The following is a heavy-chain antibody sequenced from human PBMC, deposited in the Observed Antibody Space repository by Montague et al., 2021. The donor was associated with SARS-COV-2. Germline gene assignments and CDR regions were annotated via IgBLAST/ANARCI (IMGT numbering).Heavy chain of an antibody. D-gene: IGHD5-18*01. CDR1: GFTFDDYA. CDR2: ITWNSGSI. Sequence: SPRLSCAAPGFTFDDYAMHWVRQAPGKGLEWVSGITWNSGSIGYADSVKGRFTISRDNAKNSLYLQMNSLRAEDTALYYCAKDINRGIQLWHTTGSFDYWGQGTLVTVSS. CDR3: AKDINRGIQLWHTTGSFDY. J-gene: IGHJ4*02. V-gene: IGHV3-9*01.